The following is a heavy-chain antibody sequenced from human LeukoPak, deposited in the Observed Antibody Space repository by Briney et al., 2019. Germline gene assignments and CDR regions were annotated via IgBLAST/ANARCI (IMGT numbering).Heavy chain of an antibody. D-gene: IGHD2-2*01. CDR3: ARDQYYQLLL. J-gene: IGHJ4*02. V-gene: IGHV3-74*03. CDR2: INGDGSSA. Sequence: GGSLRLSCAGSGFTFRGYWIHWVRQVPGKGLVWVSRINGDGSSATYADSVKGRFTISRDDAKNTVYLQMNNLRAEDTAVYYCARDQYYQLLLWGQGSLVAVSP. CDR1: GFTFRGYW.